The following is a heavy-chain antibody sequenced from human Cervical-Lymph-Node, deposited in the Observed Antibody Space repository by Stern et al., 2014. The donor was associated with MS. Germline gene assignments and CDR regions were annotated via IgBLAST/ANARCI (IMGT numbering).Heavy chain of an antibody. CDR2: IIPILGLP. CDR3: ARGVVSNRATATLHNLFDP. D-gene: IGHD1-1*01. J-gene: IGHJ5*02. V-gene: IGHV1-69*09. Sequence: VQLLESGAEVKKPGSSVNVSCMASGGTFSSSYAITWMRKAPGQGLEWMGRIIPILGLPYYAQKFQGRVTITADTSTNTAYMGLNSLTSEDTAVYYCARGVVSNRATATLHNLFDPWGQGTLVTVSS. CDR1: GGTFSSSYA.